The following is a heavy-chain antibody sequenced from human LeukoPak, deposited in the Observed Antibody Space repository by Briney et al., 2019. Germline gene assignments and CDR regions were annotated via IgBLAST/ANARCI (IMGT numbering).Heavy chain of an antibody. V-gene: IGHV4-39*01. CDR1: GGSISSSSYY. CDR2: IYYSGST. CDR3: ARKSGSGNDY. D-gene: IGHD3-10*01. Sequence: PSETLSLTCTVSGGSISSSSYYWGWIRQPPGKGLEWIGSIYYSGSTYYNPSLKNRVTISVDTSKNQFSLKLSSVTAADTAVYYCARKSGSGNDYWGQGTLVTVSS. J-gene: IGHJ4*02.